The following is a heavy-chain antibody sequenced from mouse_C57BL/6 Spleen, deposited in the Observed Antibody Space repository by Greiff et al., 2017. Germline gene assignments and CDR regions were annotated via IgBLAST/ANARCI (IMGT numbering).Heavy chain of an antibody. CDR2: IDPSDSYT. Sequence: VQLQQPGAELVKPGASVKLSCKASGYTFTSYWMQWVKQRPGQGLEWIGEIDPSDSYTNYNQKFKGKATLTVDTSSSTAYMQLSSLTSEDSAVYYCARIYYDYEFAYWGQGTLVTVSA. CDR1: GYTFTSYW. D-gene: IGHD2-4*01. V-gene: IGHV1-50*01. J-gene: IGHJ3*01. CDR3: ARIYYDYEFAY.